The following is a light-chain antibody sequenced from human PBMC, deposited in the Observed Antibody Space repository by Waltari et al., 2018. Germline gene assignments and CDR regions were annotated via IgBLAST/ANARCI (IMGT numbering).Light chain of an antibody. J-gene: IGLJ2*01. CDR1: NSDVGGYNY. CDR3: SSYTSSSLVV. V-gene: IGLV2-14*01. Sequence: QSALTQPASVSGSPGQSITISCSGTNSDVGGYNYVFWFQQHPGKAPKLMIYEVTYRPPWVSNRFSGSKSGNTASLTISGRQAEDEADYYCSSYTSSSLVVFGGGTKLTVL. CDR2: EVT.